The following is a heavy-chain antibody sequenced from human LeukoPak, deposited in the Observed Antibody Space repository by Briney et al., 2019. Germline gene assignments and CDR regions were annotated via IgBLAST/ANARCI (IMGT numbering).Heavy chain of an antibody. Sequence: GGSLRLSCAASGFTFSSYWMSWVRQAPGKGLERVANIKQDGSEKYYVDSVKGRFTISRDNAKNSLYLQMNSLRAEDTAVYYCARLTFGGVIGFDYWGQGTLVTVSS. J-gene: IGHJ4*02. CDR3: ARLTFGGVIGFDY. CDR1: GFTFSSYW. D-gene: IGHD3-16*02. V-gene: IGHV3-7*02. CDR2: IKQDGSEK.